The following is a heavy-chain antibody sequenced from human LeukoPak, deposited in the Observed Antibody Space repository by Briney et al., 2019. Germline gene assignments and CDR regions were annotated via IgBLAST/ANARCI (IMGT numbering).Heavy chain of an antibody. J-gene: IGHJ6*03. V-gene: IGHV3-33*01. Sequence: GGSLRLSCAASGFTLGNHGMHWVRQAPGKGLEWVAIIYSDGVNKYCADSIKGRFTISRDTSKNTLFLEMESLTTEDTAVYYCARHRASVFEGYMDVWGKGTTVTVSS. CDR1: GFTLGNHG. CDR3: ARHRASVFEGYMDV. CDR2: IYSDGVNK. D-gene: IGHD2-8*01.